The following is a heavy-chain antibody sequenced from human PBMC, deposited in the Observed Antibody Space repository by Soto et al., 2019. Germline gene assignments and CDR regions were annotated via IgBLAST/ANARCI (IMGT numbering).Heavy chain of an antibody. V-gene: IGHV2-5*02. CDR3: AYLPCSGGSCYCFSYSGMDV. CDR1: GFSLSTSGVG. Sequence: QITLKESGPTLVKPTQTLTLTCTFSGFSLSTSGVGVAWIRQPPGKALEWLALIYWDDDKRYRPSLETRLTVTKDTSKIQVVVSMTNMDSVDTATYYCAYLPCSGGSCYCFSYSGMDVWGQGTTVTVSS. D-gene: IGHD2-15*01. CDR2: IYWDDDK. J-gene: IGHJ6*02.